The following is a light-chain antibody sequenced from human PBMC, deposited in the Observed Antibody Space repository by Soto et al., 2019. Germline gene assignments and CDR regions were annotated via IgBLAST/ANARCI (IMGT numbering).Light chain of an antibody. J-gene: IGLJ2*01. Sequence: SYELTQSPSVSVAPGQTATITCGGNNIGSKSVNWYQQKAGQAPVLVMSYDNDRPSGIPERFSGSNSGNTATLTLSRVEPGDEADYYCQVWDTDNDHHVFGSGTTLTVL. CDR3: QVWDTDNDHHV. V-gene: IGLV3-21*01. CDR1: NIGSKS. CDR2: YDN.